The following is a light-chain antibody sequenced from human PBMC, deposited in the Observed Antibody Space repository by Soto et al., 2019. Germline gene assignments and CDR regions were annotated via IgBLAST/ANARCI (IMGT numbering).Light chain of an antibody. CDR2: DAS. V-gene: IGKV1-5*01. J-gene: IGKJ5*01. CDR3: QQLHDYPIP. Sequence: IQMTQSPATLSAKVGDRVTITCRASQSISSWLAWYQQKPGKAPKLLIYDASSLESGVPSRFSGSGSGTDFTLTISILQPEDFATYYCQQLHDYPIPFGHLRRLAI. CDR1: QSISSW.